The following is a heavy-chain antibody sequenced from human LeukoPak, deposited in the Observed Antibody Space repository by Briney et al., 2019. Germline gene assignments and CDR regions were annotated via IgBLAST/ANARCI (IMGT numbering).Heavy chain of an antibody. V-gene: IGHV1-69*13. CDR2: IIPIFGTA. CDR1: GGTFSSYA. D-gene: IGHD2-21*02. J-gene: IGHJ3*02. Sequence: ASVKVSCKASGGTFSSYAISWVRQAPGQGLEWMGGIIPIFGTANYAQKFQGRVTITADESTSTAYMELSSLRSEDTAVYYCARRSPVAYCGGDCYPHDAFDIWGQGTMVTVSS. CDR3: ARRSPVAYCGGDCYPHDAFDI.